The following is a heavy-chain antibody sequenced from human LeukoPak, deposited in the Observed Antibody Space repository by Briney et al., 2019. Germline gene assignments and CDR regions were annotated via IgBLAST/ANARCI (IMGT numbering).Heavy chain of an antibody. CDR2: ISSSSSYI. D-gene: IGHD5-12*01. CDR1: GFTFSSYS. V-gene: IGHV3-21*01. J-gene: IGHJ5*02. CDR3: ARKVANPAWFDP. Sequence: GGSLRLSCAASGFTFSSYSMNWVRQAPGMGLEWVSSISSSSSYIYYADSVKGRFTISRDNAKNSLYLQMNSLRAEDTAVYYCARKVANPAWFDPWGQGTLVTVSS.